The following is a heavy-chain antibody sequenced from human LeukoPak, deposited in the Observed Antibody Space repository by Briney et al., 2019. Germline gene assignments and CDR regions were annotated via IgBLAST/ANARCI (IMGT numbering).Heavy chain of an antibody. D-gene: IGHD6-6*01. CDR2: ISSSTSYI. CDR1: GFTFSSYS. CDR3: ARATKYSSSSPADY. Sequence: GGSLRLSCAASGFTFSSYSMNWIRQAPGKGLEWVSSISSSTSYIYYADSVKGRFTISRDNAKNSLYLQMNSLRAEDTALYHCARATKYSSSSPADYWGQGTLVTVSS. J-gene: IGHJ4*02. V-gene: IGHV3-21*04.